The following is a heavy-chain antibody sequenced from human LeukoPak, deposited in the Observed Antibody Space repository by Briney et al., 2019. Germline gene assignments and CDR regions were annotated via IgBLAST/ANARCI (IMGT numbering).Heavy chain of an antibody. D-gene: IGHD1-14*01. CDR3: ARGGAGGAFDI. CDR1: GGSTSGHY. V-gene: IGHV4-59*11. CDR2: IYYSGST. J-gene: IGHJ3*02. Sequence: SETLSLTCTVSGGSTSGHYWSWIRQPPGKGLEWIGYIYYSGSTNYKPSLKSRVTISVDTSKNHFSLKLNSVTAADTAVYYCARGGAGGAFDIWGQGTMVTVSS.